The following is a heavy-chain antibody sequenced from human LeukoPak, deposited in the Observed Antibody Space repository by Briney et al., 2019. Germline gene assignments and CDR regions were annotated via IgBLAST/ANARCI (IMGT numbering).Heavy chain of an antibody. CDR3: VRLPYLFLGYVSYFDN. CDR2: IYPGDSGT. D-gene: IGHD1-1*01. V-gene: IGHV5-51*01. Sequence: GESLKISCKGSGYSFSNYWIGWVRQMPGKGLEWMGIIYPGDSGTRYSPSFQGQVAISVDKSIATAYQQWSSLKASDTAIHFCVRLPYLFLGYVSYFDNWGQGTLVTVSS. CDR1: GYSFSNYW. J-gene: IGHJ4*02.